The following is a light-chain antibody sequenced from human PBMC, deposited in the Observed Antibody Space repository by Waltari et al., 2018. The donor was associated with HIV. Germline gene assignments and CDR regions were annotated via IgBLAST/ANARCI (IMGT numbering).Light chain of an antibody. J-gene: IGKJ1*01. Sequence: DIVMTQSPDSLAVSLGERATINCKSSQSVLYNSNNKNYLAWYHQKPGQPPKLLIYWASTRESGVPDRFSGSGSGTDFTLTISSLQAEDVAVYYCQQYDNTPPAFGQGTRVEIK. V-gene: IGKV4-1*01. CDR2: WAS. CDR1: QSVLYNSNNKNY. CDR3: QQYDNTPPA.